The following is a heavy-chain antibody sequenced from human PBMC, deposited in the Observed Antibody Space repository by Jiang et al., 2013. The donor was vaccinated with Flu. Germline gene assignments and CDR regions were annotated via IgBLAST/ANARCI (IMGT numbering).Heavy chain of an antibody. CDR1: GFSLSTSGMC. J-gene: IGHJ5*02. Sequence: KPTQTLTLTCTFSGFSLSTSGMCVSWIRQPPGKALEWLALIDWDDHKYYSTSLKTRLTISKDTSKNQVVLTMTNMDPVDTGTYYCAHRLHYYGSGNYRSGWFDPWGHGTLVT. V-gene: IGHV2-70*12. D-gene: IGHD3-10*01. CDR2: IDWDDHK. CDR3: AHRLHYYGSGNYRSGWFDP.